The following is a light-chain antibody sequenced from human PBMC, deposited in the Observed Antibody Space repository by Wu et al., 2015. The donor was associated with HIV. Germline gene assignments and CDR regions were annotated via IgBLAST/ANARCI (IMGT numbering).Light chain of an antibody. J-gene: IGKJ1*01. CDR3: QQYYSLPH. CDR1: QSIGNY. V-gene: IGKV1-8*01. CDR2: GAS. Sequence: AIRMTQSPSSLSASTGDRVTFTCRASQSIGNYLAWYQQTPGKAPKLLIYGASTLQSGVPSRFNGSGSGTDFTLTISCLQSEDFATYYCQQYYSLPHFGPGTKVEI.